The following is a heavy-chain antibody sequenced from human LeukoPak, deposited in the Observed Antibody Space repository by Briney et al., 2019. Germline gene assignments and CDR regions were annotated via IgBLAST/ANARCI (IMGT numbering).Heavy chain of an antibody. D-gene: IGHD3-3*01. Sequence: ASVKVSCKASGYTFTSYYIHWVRQAPGQGLEWMGIINPSGGSTSYAQKFQGRVTMTRDMSTSTVYMELSSLRSEDTAVYYCARGGPYYDFWSGYYWDNGWFDPWGQGTLVTVSS. V-gene: IGHV1-46*01. CDR3: ARGGPYYDFWSGYYWDNGWFDP. J-gene: IGHJ5*02. CDR1: GYTFTSYY. CDR2: INPSGGST.